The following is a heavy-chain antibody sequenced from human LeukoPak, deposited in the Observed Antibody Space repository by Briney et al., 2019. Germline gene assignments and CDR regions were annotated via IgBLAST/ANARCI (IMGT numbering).Heavy chain of an antibody. CDR2: INGDGTNR. CDR3: TRVSNGTSGGWEY. Sequence: GGSLRLSCAASGFTVGSYWIHWVRQAPGKGLMWVSRINGDGTNRDYADSVRGRFAISRDNAKNTVYLQMNSLGGADTAVYYCTRVSNGTSGGWEYWGQGTLVTVSS. CDR1: GFTVGSYW. D-gene: IGHD1-1*01. V-gene: IGHV3-74*01. J-gene: IGHJ4*02.